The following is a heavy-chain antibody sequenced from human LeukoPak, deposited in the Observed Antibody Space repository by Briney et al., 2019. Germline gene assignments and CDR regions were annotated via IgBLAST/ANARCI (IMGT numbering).Heavy chain of an antibody. CDR3: ARTKQWLAFDI. D-gene: IGHD6-19*01. J-gene: IGHJ3*02. CDR1: GGSISSGSYY. CDR2: IHNSVNI. Sequence: SETLSLTCTVSGGSISSGSYYWSWIRLAPGKGLEWIGNIHNSVNINYNPALKSRVTILIDTSKNQFSLRLSSMTAADTAVYYCARTKQWLAFDIWGQGTMVTVSS. V-gene: IGHV4-61*01.